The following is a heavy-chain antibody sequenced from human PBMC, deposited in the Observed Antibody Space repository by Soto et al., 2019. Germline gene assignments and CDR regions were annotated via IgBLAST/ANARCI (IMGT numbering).Heavy chain of an antibody. CDR2: IDHRGSA. J-gene: IGHJ4*02. V-gene: IGHV4-34*01. D-gene: IGHD2-21*01. Sequence: SETLSLTCAVYGGSFSGYYWSWIRQPPGKGLEWIGEIDHRGSANYNPSLKSRLTISVDTSKNQFSLKLSSVAAADTAVYYCTRRGGGNYPYYFDYWGQGGLVTVSS. CDR1: GGSFSGYY. CDR3: TRRGGGNYPYYFDY.